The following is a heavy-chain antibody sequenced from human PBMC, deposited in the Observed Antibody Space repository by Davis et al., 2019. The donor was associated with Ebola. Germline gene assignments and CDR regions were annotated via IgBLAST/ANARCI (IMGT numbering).Heavy chain of an antibody. V-gene: IGHV1-8*01. CDR2: MNPNSGNT. CDR3: ARGKLWEPFDY. J-gene: IGHJ4*02. D-gene: IGHD1-14*01. Sequence: ASVKVSCKASGYTFTTYDIYWVRQATGQGLEWMGWMNPNSGNTVFAQKFQGRVTMTRNTSMTTAYMELSSLRSDDTAVYYCARGKLWEPFDYWGQGTLVTASS. CDR1: GYTFTTYD.